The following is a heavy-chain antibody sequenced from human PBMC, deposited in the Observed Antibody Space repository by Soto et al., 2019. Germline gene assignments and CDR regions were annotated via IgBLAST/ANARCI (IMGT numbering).Heavy chain of an antibody. J-gene: IGHJ6*02. D-gene: IGHD2-15*01. CDR2: SSAKKGNT. CDR1: GYTFTSYG. CDR3: AREILSPDFYFHGMDV. Sequence: QGQLVQSGAEVKKPGASVKVSCKASGYTFTSYGISWVRQAPGQGLEWMGWSSAKKGNTNYAQKFQGRVTMTTDTSTSTAYMELRSLRSDDTAVYYCAREILSPDFYFHGMDVWGQGTTVTVSS. V-gene: IGHV1-18*04.